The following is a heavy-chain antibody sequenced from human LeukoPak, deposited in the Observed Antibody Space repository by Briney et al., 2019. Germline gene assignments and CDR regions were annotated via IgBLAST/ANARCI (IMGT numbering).Heavy chain of an antibody. CDR3: ARDYNLPFDY. CDR2: ISGPGSPI. D-gene: IGHD5-24*01. CDR1: GFTFSYYS. V-gene: IGHV3-48*02. Sequence: GGSLRLSCAASGFTFSYYSMIWVRQAPGKGLDWVSYISGPGSPIDYADSVKGRFTISRDNAKNSLFLQMDSLRDEDTAVYYCARDYNLPFDYWGQGNPVTVSS. J-gene: IGHJ4*02.